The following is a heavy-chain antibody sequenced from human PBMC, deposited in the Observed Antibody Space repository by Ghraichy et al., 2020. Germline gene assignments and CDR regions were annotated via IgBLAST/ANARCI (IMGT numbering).Heavy chain of an antibody. Sequence: SETLSLTCTVSGGSISSGGYYWSWIRQHPGKGLEWIGYIYYSGSTYYNPSLKSRVTISVDTSKNQFSLKLSSVTAADTAVYYCARGAREDTAMVHFDYWGQGTLVTVSS. J-gene: IGHJ4*02. V-gene: IGHV4-31*03. CDR3: ARGAREDTAMVHFDY. CDR2: IYYSGST. D-gene: IGHD5-18*01. CDR1: GGSISSGGYY.